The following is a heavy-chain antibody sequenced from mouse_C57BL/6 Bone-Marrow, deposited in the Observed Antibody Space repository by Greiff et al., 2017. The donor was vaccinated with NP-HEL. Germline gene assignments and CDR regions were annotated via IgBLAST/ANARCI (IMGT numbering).Heavy chain of an antibody. CDR2: IDPNSGGT. CDR1: GYTFTSYW. J-gene: IGHJ1*03. CDR3: ARIPPNYYGSTYWYFDV. D-gene: IGHD1-1*01. Sequence: QVQLKQPGAELVKPGASVKLSCKASGYTFTSYWMHWVKQRPGRGLEWIGRIDPNSGGTKYNEKFKSKATLTVDKPSSTAYMQLSSLTSEDSAVYYCARIPPNYYGSTYWYFDVWGTGTTVTVSS. V-gene: IGHV1-72*01.